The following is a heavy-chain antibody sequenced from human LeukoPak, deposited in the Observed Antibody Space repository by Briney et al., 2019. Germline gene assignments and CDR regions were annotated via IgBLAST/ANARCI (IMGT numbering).Heavy chain of an antibody. J-gene: IGHJ4*02. Sequence: GGSLRLSCAASGFTFSGSAMHWVRQASGKGLEWVGRIRSKANSYATAYAASVKGRFTISRDDSKNTAYLQMNSLKTEDTAVYYCTSTLPAAAKDYWGQGTLVTVSS. CDR1: GFTFSGSA. V-gene: IGHV3-73*01. D-gene: IGHD6-13*01. CDR3: TSTLPAAAKDY. CDR2: IRSKANSYAT.